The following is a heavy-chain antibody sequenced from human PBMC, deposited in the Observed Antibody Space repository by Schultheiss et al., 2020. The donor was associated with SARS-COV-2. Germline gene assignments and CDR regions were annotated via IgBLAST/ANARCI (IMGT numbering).Heavy chain of an antibody. CDR1: GGSFSGYY. CDR2: INHSGST. Sequence: SETLSLTCAVYGGSFSGYYWSWIRQPPGKGLEWIGEINHSGSTNYNPSLKSRVTISVDTSKNQFSLKLRSVTAADTAVYYCARGWGSSWPNNWFDPWGQGTLVTVSS. J-gene: IGHJ5*02. CDR3: ARGWGSSWPNNWFDP. D-gene: IGHD6-13*01. V-gene: IGHV4-34*01.